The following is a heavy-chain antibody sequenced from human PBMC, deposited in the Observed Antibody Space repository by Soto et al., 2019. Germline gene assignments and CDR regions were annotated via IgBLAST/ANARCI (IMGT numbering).Heavy chain of an antibody. Sequence: GGSLRLSCTASGLNFETCSFNWVRQPPGKGPEWLASISPASTYIRYADSVKGRFTISRGNARNSLSLQMMSLRADDTAMYYCAADTGDIEVVPATTWGQGTLVTVSS. CDR1: GLNFETCS. CDR2: ISPASTYI. D-gene: IGHD2-15*01. CDR3: AADTGDIEVVPATT. V-gene: IGHV3-21*04. J-gene: IGHJ4*02.